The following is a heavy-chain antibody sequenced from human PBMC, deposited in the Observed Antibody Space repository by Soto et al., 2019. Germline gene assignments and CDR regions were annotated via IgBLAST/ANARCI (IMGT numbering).Heavy chain of an antibody. CDR2: INHSGST. CDR1: CGSFSGYY. V-gene: IGHV4-34*01. D-gene: IGHD3-10*01. CDR3: ARGRGFYYGSGSSNLFDY. Sequence: SETLSLTCAVYCGSFSGYYWSWIRQPPGKGLEWIGEINHSGSTNYNPSLKSRVTISVDTSKNQFSLKLSSVTAADTAVYYCARGRGFYYGSGSSNLFDYWGQGTLVTVSS. J-gene: IGHJ4*02.